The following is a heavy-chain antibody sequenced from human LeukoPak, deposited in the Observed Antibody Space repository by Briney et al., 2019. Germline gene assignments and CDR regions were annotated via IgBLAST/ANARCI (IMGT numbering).Heavy chain of an antibody. CDR2: IWYDGSNK. J-gene: IGHJ5*02. V-gene: IGHV3-33*01. CDR3: GRDRLWFGELFSPGWFDP. D-gene: IGHD3-10*01. CDR1: GFTFSSYG. Sequence: GRSLRLSCAASGFTFSSYGMHWVRQAPGKGLEWVAVIWYDGSNKYYADSVKGRFTISRDNSKNTLYLQMNSPRAEDTAVYYCGRDRLWFGELFSPGWFDPWGQGTLVTVSS.